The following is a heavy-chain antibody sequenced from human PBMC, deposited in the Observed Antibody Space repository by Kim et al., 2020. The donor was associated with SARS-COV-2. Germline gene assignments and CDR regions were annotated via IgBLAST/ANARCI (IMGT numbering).Heavy chain of an antibody. CDR3: ARGTQLWLGVTV. D-gene: IGHD3-10*01. CDR2: IGTAGET. J-gene: IGHJ6*02. Sequence: GGSLRLSCAASGFIFGGHDMHWVRQGTGKGLEWVSAIGTAGETFYEESVKGRFIISRENGKNSLYLQMDSLRAGDTAVYYCARGTQLWLGVTVWGQGTTVTASS. V-gene: IGHV3-13*04. CDR1: GFIFGGHD.